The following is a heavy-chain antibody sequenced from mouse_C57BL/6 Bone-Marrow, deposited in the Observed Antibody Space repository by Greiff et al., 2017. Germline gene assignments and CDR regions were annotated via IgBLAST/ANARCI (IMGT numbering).Heavy chain of an antibody. J-gene: IGHJ3*01. CDR2: ISDGGSYT. Sequence: EVKVVESGGGLVKPGGSLKLSCAASGFTFSSYAMSWVRQTPEKRLEWVATISDGGSYTYYPDNVKGRFTISRDNAKNNLYLQMSQLKSEDTAMYYCAREDYGSFAWFAYWGQGTLVTVSA. CDR1: GFTFSSYA. V-gene: IGHV5-4*01. D-gene: IGHD1-1*01. CDR3: AREDYGSFAWFAY.